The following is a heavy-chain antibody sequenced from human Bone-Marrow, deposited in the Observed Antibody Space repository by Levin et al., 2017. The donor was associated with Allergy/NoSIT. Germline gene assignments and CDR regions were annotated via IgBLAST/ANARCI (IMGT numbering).Heavy chain of an antibody. D-gene: IGHD3-22*01. J-gene: IGHJ3*02. CDR1: GFTFSSYW. V-gene: IGHV3-74*01. CDR3: ARYDSSGYVAFDI. Sequence: PGGSLRLSCAASGFTFSSYWMHWVRQAPGKGLVWVSRINSDGSSTSYADSVKGRFPISRDNAKNTLYLQMNSLRAEDTAVYYCARYDSSGYVAFDIWGQGTMVTVSS. CDR2: INSDGSST.